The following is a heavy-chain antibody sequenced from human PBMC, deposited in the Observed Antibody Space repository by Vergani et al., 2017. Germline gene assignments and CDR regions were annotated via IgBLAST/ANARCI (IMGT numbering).Heavy chain of an antibody. CDR2: ISGSGGSI. CDR1: GFTFSSYA. J-gene: IGHJ6*02. Sequence: EVQLLESGGGLVQPGGSLRLSCAASGFTFSSYAMSWVRQAPGKGLEWVSAISGSGGSIYYADSVKGRFTISRDNSKNTLYLQMNSLRAEDTAVYYCVIAAAGLYYGMDVWGQGTTVTVSS. D-gene: IGHD6-13*01. CDR3: VIAAAGLYYGMDV. V-gene: IGHV3-23*01.